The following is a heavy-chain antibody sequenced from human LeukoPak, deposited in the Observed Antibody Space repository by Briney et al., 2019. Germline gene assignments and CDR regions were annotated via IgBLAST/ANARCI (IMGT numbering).Heavy chain of an antibody. V-gene: IGHV3-21*01. CDR3: ARDLAARFLDY. CDR2: ISGSGGRT. Sequence: GVLRLSCAASGFTFSRYAMHWVRQAPGKGLEWGSGISGSGGRTYYADFVKGRFTISRDNAKNSLYLQMNSLRAEDTAVYYCARDLAARFLDYWGQGTLVTVSS. D-gene: IGHD6-6*01. J-gene: IGHJ4*02. CDR1: GFTFSRYA.